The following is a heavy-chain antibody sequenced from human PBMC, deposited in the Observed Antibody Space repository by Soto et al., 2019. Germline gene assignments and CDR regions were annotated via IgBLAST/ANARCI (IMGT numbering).Heavy chain of an antibody. CDR1: GGSISGYY. CDR3: ASRGRRYYGMDV. D-gene: IGHD2-15*01. Sequence: PSETLSLTCTVSGGSISGYYWSWIRQPPGKGLEWIGCTYYGGNTNYNPSLKSRVTISVDTSKNQFSLKLNSLTAADTAVYYCASRGRRYYGMDVWGQGTTVTVSS. J-gene: IGHJ6*02. CDR2: TYYGGNT. V-gene: IGHV4-59*01.